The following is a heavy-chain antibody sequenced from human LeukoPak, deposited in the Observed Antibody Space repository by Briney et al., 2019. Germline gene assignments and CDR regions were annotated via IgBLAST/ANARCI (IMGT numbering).Heavy chain of an antibody. Sequence: GEALQISCKGSGCGFTSYWIGWGRRMPGKGVEWRGIIYPGDCDTRYSPSFQGQVTISADKSISTAYLQWSSLKASDTAMYYCARLKGLYVATAYFDYWGQGTLVTVSS. CDR3: ARLKGLYVATAYFDY. CDR2: IYPGDCDT. D-gene: IGHD5-12*01. J-gene: IGHJ4*02. CDR1: GCGFTSYW. V-gene: IGHV5-51*01.